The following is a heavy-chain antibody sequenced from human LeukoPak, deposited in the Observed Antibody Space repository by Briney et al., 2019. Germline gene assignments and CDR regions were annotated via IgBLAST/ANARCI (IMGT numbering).Heavy chain of an antibody. V-gene: IGHV3-33*01. Sequence: GMHWVHQAPGXGLEWVAVIWYDGSNKYYADSVKGRFTIPRDNSKNALYLQMNSLRAEDTAVYYCARDTPDGYFDYWGQGTLVTVSS. J-gene: IGHJ4*02. CDR3: ARDTPDGYFDY. CDR1: G. CDR2: IWYDGSNK.